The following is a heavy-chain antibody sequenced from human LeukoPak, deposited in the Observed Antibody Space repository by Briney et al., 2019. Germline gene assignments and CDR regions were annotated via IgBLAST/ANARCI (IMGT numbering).Heavy chain of an antibody. Sequence: PSETLSLTCAVSGYSISSGYYWGWIRQPPGKGLEWIGYIYYSGSTNYNPSLKSRVTISVDTSKNQFSLKLSSVTAADTAVYYCARAGLGYCSSTSCYYFDYWGQGTLVTVSS. CDR2: IYYSGST. J-gene: IGHJ4*02. CDR1: GYSISSGYY. D-gene: IGHD2-2*01. V-gene: IGHV4-61*01. CDR3: ARAGLGYCSSTSCYYFDY.